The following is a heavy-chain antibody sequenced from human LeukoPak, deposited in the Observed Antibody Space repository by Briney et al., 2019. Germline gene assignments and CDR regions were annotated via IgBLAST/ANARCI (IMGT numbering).Heavy chain of an antibody. V-gene: IGHV4-61*02. CDR2: IYTSGST. CDR1: GGSISSGSYY. CDR3: ARARLGWFDP. Sequence: SSETLSLTCTVSGGSISSGSYYWSWIRQPAGKGLEWIGRIYTSGSTNYNPSLKSRVTISVDTSKNQFSLKLSSVTAADTAVYYCARARLGWFDPWGQGTLVTVSS. D-gene: IGHD7-27*01. J-gene: IGHJ5*02.